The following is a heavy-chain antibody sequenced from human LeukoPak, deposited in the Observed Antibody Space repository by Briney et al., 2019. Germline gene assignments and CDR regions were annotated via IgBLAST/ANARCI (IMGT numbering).Heavy chain of an antibody. CDR3: ARDSTSEVLRYFDALQYFDS. D-gene: IGHD3-9*01. Sequence: GGSLRLSCAASGFYFSDYWMSWVRQAPGRGLEWVANIKEDGSEKYYVDSVKGRFTISRDNAKNSMYLQMNRLRAEDTAVYYCARDSTSEVLRYFDALQYFDSWGQGTLVTVSS. V-gene: IGHV3-7*04. CDR1: GFYFSDYW. J-gene: IGHJ4*02. CDR2: IKEDGSEK.